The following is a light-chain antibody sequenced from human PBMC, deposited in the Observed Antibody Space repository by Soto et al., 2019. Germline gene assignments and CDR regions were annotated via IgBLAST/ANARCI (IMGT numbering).Light chain of an antibody. Sequence: PGERATLSCRASQSVRSSLGWYQQKPGQAPRLLISDASNRATGIPARFSGSGSGTDFTLTISRLEPEDFAVYYCQQYHWAPDTFGQGTRLEIK. V-gene: IGKV3-11*01. CDR2: DAS. CDR3: QQYHWAPDT. J-gene: IGKJ5*01. CDR1: QSVRSS.